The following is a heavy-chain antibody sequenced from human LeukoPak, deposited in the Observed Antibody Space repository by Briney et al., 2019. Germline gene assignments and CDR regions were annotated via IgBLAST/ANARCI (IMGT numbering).Heavy chain of an antibody. Sequence: GGSLRLSCAASGFTFSHYLMHWVRQAPGKGLVWVSSISSGGSYISYADSVKGRFTVSRDNAKDSLFLQMRSLRDEDTAVYYCARGPALYCTSSSCLDGVDWGQGTLVTVSS. V-gene: IGHV3-21*01. J-gene: IGHJ4*02. CDR2: ISSGGSYI. CDR3: ARGPALYCTSSSCLDGVD. CDR1: GFTFSHYL. D-gene: IGHD2-2*01.